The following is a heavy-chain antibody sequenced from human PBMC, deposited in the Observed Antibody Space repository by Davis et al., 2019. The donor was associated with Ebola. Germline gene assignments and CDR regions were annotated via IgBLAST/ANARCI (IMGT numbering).Heavy chain of an antibody. D-gene: IGHD6-13*01. J-gene: IGHJ4*02. CDR2: ISSSSSTI. Sequence: GGSLRPSCAASGFTFSCYSMNWVRQAPGKGLEWVSYISSSSSTIYYADSVKGRFTISRDNAKNSLYLQMNSLRAEDTAVYYCARSYSSRIDYWGQGTLVTVSS. CDR3: ARSYSSRIDY. CDR1: GFTFSCYS. V-gene: IGHV3-48*04.